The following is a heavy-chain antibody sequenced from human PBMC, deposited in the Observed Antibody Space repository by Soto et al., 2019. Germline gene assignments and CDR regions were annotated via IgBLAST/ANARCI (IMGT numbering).Heavy chain of an antibody. V-gene: IGHV3-30*03. CDR3: AIVGIAAAWLKMQH. J-gene: IGHJ1*01. CDR2: ISYDGSNK. CDR1: GFTFSSYG. D-gene: IGHD6-13*01. Sequence: QVQLVESGGGVVQPGRSLRLSCAASGFTFSSYGMHWVRQAPGKGLEWVAVISYDGSNKYYADSVKGRFTSSRDNSKNTLYLQMNSMRAEESAVYYCAIVGIAAAWLKMQHWCQGTLVTVSS.